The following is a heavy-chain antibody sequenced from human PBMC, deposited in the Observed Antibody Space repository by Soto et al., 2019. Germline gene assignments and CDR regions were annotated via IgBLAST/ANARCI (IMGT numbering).Heavy chain of an antibody. CDR2: IYYSGST. CDR1: GCSISSYY. D-gene: IGHD6-6*01. CDR3: ARHRYSSSSRGSYRPTYYFDY. V-gene: IGHV4-59*08. Sequence: PSETLSLTCTVSGCSISSYYWSWIRQPPGKGLEWIGYIYYSGSTNYNPSLKSRVTISVDTSKNQFSLKLSSVTAADTAVYYCARHRYSSSSRGSYRPTYYFDYWGQGTLVTVSS. J-gene: IGHJ4*02.